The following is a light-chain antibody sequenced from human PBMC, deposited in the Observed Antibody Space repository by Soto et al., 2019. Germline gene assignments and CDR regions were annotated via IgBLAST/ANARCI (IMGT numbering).Light chain of an antibody. CDR1: QSIISS. CDR3: QQSYTTPRT. V-gene: IGKV1-39*01. Sequence: DIQMTQSPSSLSASVGDRVTITCRASQSIISSLDWYQQKPGKAPQLLVFNASTLQSGVPSRFSGSGSGTDVTLTISSLLPDDFATYYCQQSYTTPRTFGEGTKVEIK. J-gene: IGKJ4*02. CDR2: NAS.